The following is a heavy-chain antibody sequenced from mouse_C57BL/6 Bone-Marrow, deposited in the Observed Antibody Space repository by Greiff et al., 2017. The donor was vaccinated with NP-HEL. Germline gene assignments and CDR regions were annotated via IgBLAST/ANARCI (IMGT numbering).Heavy chain of an antibody. V-gene: IGHV5-4*01. D-gene: IGHD3-2*02. CDR3: ARDTAQDSWFAY. CDR2: ISDGGSYT. CDR1: GFTFSSYA. J-gene: IGHJ3*01. Sequence: EVKVVESGGGLVKPGGSLKLSCAASGFTFSSYAMSWVRQTPEKRLEWVATISDGGSYTYYPDNVKGRFTISRDNAKNNLYLQMSHLKSEDTAMYYCARDTAQDSWFAYWGQGTLVTVSA.